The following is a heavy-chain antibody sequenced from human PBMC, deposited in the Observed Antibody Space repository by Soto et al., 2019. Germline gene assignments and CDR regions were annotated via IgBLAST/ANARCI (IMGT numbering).Heavy chain of an antibody. CDR3: GKVLIGATRHADVDS. Sequence: QVQLQESGPGLLEPLETLSLTCSVSGVSLNSGHYYWVWVRQSPGKGLAWIASVYYDESTYYNPSLNSRVPISIDKPRNQFSLTLKSVTAADTAVYYCGKVLIGATRHADVDSWGQGARVTVSS. V-gene: IGHV4-39*01. D-gene: IGHD2-15*01. CDR1: GVSLNSGHYY. CDR2: VYYDEST. J-gene: IGHJ4*02.